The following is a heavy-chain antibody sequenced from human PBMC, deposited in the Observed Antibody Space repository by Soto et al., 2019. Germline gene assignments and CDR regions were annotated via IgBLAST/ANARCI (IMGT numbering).Heavy chain of an antibody. D-gene: IGHD6-6*01. CDR1: GGSFSGYY. V-gene: IGHV4-34*01. J-gene: IGHJ6*02. Sequence: SETLSLTCTIYGGSFSGYYWSWIRQPPGKGLEWIGEINHSGSTNYSPSLKRRVSISVDTSKDKFSLNLSSVTAADTAVYYCASGKTRTARPSLRYYYYGLDVWGQGTTVTVSS. CDR2: INHSGST. CDR3: ASGKTRTARPSLRYYYYGLDV.